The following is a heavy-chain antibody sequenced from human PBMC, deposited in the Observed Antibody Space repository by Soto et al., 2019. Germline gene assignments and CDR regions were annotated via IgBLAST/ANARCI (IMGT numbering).Heavy chain of an antibody. V-gene: IGHV1-18*01. CDR3: ARIGFGEPKGL. D-gene: IGHD3-10*01. CDR1: GYTFTSYF. Sequence: ASVNVSCNASGYTFTSYFISWVRQAPGQGLEWMGWISAYNGNTNYAQKLQGRVTMTTDTSTSTAYMELRSLRSDDTAVYYCARIGFGEPKGLWGQRTLVTVSS. J-gene: IGHJ4*02. CDR2: ISAYNGNT.